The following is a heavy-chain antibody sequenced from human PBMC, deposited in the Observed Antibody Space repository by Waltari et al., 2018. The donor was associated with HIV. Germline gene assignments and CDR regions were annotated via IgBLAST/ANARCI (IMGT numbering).Heavy chain of an antibody. Sequence: QVQLQESGPGLVKPSETLSLTCTVSGGSLSSYSWSWIRHPPGKGLEWIGYIYYSGSTNYNPSLKSRVTISVDTSKNQFSLKLSSVTAADTAVYYCARDYYDSSGSSYGMDVWGQGTTVTVSS. CDR1: GGSLSSYS. CDR2: IYYSGST. CDR3: ARDYYDSSGSSYGMDV. J-gene: IGHJ6*02. V-gene: IGHV4-59*01. D-gene: IGHD3-22*01.